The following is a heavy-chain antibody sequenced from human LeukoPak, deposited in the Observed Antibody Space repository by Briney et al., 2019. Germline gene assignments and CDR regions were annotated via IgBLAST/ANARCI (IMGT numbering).Heavy chain of an antibody. CDR2: IKQDGSEK. CDR3: ARLGRGLLWFGELLDY. D-gene: IGHD3-10*01. J-gene: IGHJ4*02. Sequence: GGSLRLSCAASGFTFSSYWVSWVRQAPGKGLEWVANIKQDGSEKYYVDSVKGRFTISRDNARNSLYLQMNSLRAEDTAVYYCARLGRGLLWFGELLDYWGQGTLVTVSS. V-gene: IGHV3-7*01. CDR1: GFTFSSYW.